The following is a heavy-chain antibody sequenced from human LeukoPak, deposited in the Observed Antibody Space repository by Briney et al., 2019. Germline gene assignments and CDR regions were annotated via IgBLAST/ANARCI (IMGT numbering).Heavy chain of an antibody. J-gene: IGHJ4*02. CDR1: GGSISSSSYY. Sequence: PSEILSLTCTVSGGSISSSSYYWGWIRQPPGKGLEWIGSIYYSGSTYYNPSLKSRVTICVDTSKNQFSLKLSSVTAADTAVYYCARFGVVVINFDYWGQGTLVTVSS. D-gene: IGHD3-22*01. V-gene: IGHV4-39*01. CDR2: IYYSGST. CDR3: ARFGVVVINFDY.